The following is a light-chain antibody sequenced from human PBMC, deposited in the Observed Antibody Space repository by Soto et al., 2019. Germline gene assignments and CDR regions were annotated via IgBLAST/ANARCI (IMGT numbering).Light chain of an antibody. V-gene: IGLV2-14*01. CDR1: SSDVGGYNY. J-gene: IGLJ2*01. CDR3: SSYTSSSTLV. Sequence: QSALTQPASVSGSPGQSITISCTGSSSDVGGYNYVSWYQQHPGKAPKLMIYEVSNRPSGISNRFSGPKSGNTASLTLSGLQAEDEADYYCSSYTSSSTLVFGGGTQLTVL. CDR2: EVS.